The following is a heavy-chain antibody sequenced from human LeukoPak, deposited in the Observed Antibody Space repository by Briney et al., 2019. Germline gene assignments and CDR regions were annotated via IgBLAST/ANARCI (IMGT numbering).Heavy chain of an antibody. CDR2: ISSSSSYI. Sequence: GGSLRLSXAASGFTFSSYSMNWVRQAPGKGVEWVSSISSSSSYIHSADSVRGRFTISRDNAKNSLFLQMNSLRAEDTAVYHCARDEWGDAFDIWGQGTMVTVFS. CDR3: ARDEWGDAFDI. D-gene: IGHD1-26*01. V-gene: IGHV3-21*01. J-gene: IGHJ3*02. CDR1: GFTFSSYS.